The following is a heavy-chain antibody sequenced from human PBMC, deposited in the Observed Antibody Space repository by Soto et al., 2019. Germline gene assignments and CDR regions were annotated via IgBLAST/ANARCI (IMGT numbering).Heavy chain of an antibody. CDR1: GGTFSSYA. D-gene: IGHD1-7*01. Sequence: SVKVSCKASGGTFSSYAISWVRQAPGQGLEWMGGIIPIFGTANYAQKFQGRVTITADKSTSTAYMELSSLRSEDTAVYYCARDPRTTWDYYYGMDVWGQGTTVTVSS. CDR3: ARDPRTTWDYYYGMDV. CDR2: IIPIFGTA. V-gene: IGHV1-69*06. J-gene: IGHJ6*02.